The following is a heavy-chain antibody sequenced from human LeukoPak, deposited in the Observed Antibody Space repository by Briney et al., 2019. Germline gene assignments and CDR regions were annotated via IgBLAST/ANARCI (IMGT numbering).Heavy chain of an antibody. CDR1: GFTFSSYA. V-gene: IGHV3-23*01. D-gene: IGHD6-19*01. CDR2: ISGSGGST. CDR3: AVPGSSGWYVLFDY. Sequence: GGSLRLSCAASGFTFSSYAMSWVRQAPGKGLEWVSAISGSGGSTYYADSVKGRFTISRDNSKSTLYLQMNSLRAEDTAVYYCAVPGSSGWYVLFDYWGQGTLVTVSS. J-gene: IGHJ4*02.